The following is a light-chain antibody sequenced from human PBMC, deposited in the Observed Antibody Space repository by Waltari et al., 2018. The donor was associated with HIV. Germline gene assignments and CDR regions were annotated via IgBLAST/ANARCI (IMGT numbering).Light chain of an antibody. V-gene: IGLV1-40*01. J-gene: IGLJ2*01. Sequence: SVLTQPPSVSGAPGQRVTISCTGSSPNIGARFDVHWYQQLPGTAPKLLIYGNNNRPSGVPDRFSGSKSGTSASLAITGLQAEDEADYYCQSYDSSLSGSVFGGGTKLTVL. CDR1: SPNIGARFD. CDR3: QSYDSSLSGSV. CDR2: GNN.